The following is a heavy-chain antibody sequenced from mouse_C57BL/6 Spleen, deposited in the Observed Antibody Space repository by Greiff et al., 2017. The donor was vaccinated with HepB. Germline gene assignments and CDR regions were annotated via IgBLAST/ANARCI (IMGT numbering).Heavy chain of an antibody. CDR2: ISDGGSYT. CDR3: ARGGYGSSSRRGYYAMDY. J-gene: IGHJ4*01. Sequence: EVKVVESGGGLVKPGGSLKPSCAASGFTFSSYAMSWVRQTPEKRLEWVATISDGGSYTYYPDNVKGRFTISRDNAKNNLYLQMSHLKSEDTAMYYCARGGYGSSSRRGYYAMDYWGQGTSVTVSS. CDR1: GFTFSSYA. V-gene: IGHV5-4*03. D-gene: IGHD1-1*01.